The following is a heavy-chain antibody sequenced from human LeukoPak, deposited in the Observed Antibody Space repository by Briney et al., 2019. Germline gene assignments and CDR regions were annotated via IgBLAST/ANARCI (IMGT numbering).Heavy chain of an antibody. CDR1: GGSISSYY. D-gene: IGHD3-10*01. CDR3: ARAKYYPEGYYYGMDV. J-gene: IGHJ6*02. V-gene: IGHV4-59*01. CDR2: IYYSGST. Sequence: PSETLSLTCTVSGGSISSYYWSWIRQPPGKGLEWIGYIYYSGSTNYNPSLKSRVTISVDTSKNQFSLKLSSVTAADTAVYYCARAKYYPEGYYYGMDVWGQGTTVTVSS.